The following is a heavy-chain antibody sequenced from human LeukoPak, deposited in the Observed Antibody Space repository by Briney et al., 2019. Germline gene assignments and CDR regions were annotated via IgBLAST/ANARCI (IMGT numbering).Heavy chain of an antibody. CDR3: ARASGYRDQYYYYGMDA. V-gene: IGHV3-33*01. CDR1: GFTFSSYG. D-gene: IGHD3-22*01. Sequence: GGSLRLSCVASGFTFSSYGMHWVRQAPGKGLEWVAVIWYDGSNKYYADSVKGRFTISRDNSKNTLYLQMNSLRAEDTAVYYCARASGYRDQYYYYGMDAWGQGTTVTVSS. CDR2: IWYDGSNK. J-gene: IGHJ6*02.